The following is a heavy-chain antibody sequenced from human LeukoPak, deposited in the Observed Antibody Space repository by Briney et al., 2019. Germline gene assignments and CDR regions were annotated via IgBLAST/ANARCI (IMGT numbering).Heavy chain of an antibody. Sequence: PSETLSLTCAVSGGSISSSNWWSWVRQPPGKGLEWIGEIYHSGSTNYNPSLKSRVTISVDTSKNQFSLKLSSVTAADTAVYYCARAGLVRWILLTHSVGNWFDPWGQGTLVTVSS. V-gene: IGHV4-4*02. J-gene: IGHJ5*02. D-gene: IGHD5-18*01. CDR2: IYHSGST. CDR1: GGSISSSNW. CDR3: ARAGLVRWILLTHSVGNWFDP.